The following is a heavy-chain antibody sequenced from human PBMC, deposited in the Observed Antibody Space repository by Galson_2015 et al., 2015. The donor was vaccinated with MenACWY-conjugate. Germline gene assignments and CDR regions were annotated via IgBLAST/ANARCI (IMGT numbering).Heavy chain of an antibody. Sequence: LRLSCAASGFTFSSYGIYWVRQAPGKGPEWVADISFDGRYKFYVDSVKGRFTISRDNSKNTLYLQMNSLRADDTAVYYCAKDWSVPYSTISYYFYMDVWGKGTTVTVSS. CDR3: AKDWSVPYSTISYYFYMDV. CDR2: ISFDGRYK. J-gene: IGHJ6*03. D-gene: IGHD6-13*01. V-gene: IGHV3-30*18. CDR1: GFTFSSYG.